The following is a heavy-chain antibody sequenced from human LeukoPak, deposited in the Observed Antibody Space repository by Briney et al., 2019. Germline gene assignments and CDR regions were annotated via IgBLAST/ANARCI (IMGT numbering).Heavy chain of an antibody. CDR1: GFTVSNTY. D-gene: IGHD3-3*01. Sequence: PGGSLRLSCAASGFTVSNTYMSWVRQAPGKGLEWVSIIYSGGSTHYADSVKDRFTISRDNSKNTLYLQMNSLRAEDTALYYCARIDTIFGVILDYWGPGTLVTVSS. J-gene: IGHJ4*02. CDR3: ARIDTIFGVILDY. V-gene: IGHV3-53*01. CDR2: IYSGGST.